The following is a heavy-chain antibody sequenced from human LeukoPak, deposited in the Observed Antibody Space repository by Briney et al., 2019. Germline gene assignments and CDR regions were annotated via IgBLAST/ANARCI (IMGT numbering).Heavy chain of an antibody. Sequence: PGGSLRLSCAASGFTFSSYSMNWVRQAPGKGLEWVSYISSSSSTIYYADSVKGRFTISRDNAKNSLYLQMNSLRDEDTAVYYCASPGSIAVAGTGSGVHWGQGTLVTVSS. J-gene: IGHJ4*02. V-gene: IGHV3-48*02. D-gene: IGHD6-19*01. CDR2: ISSSSSTI. CDR3: ASPGSIAVAGTGSGVH. CDR1: GFTFSSYS.